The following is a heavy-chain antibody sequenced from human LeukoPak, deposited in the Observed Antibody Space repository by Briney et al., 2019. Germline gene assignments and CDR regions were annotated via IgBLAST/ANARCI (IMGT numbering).Heavy chain of an antibody. CDR1: GGSFSGYY. J-gene: IGHJ4*02. CDR2: INHSGST. Sequence: SETLSLTCAVYGGSFSGYYWSWIRQPPGKGLEWIGEINHSGSTNYNPSLKSRVTISVDTSKNQFSLKLSSVTAADTAVYYCARRTPWGYFDYWGQGTLVTVSS. V-gene: IGHV4-34*01. CDR3: ARRTPWGYFDY. D-gene: IGHD4-23*01.